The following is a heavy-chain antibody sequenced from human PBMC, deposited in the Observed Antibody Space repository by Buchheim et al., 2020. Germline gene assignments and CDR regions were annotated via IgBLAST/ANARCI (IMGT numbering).Heavy chain of an antibody. D-gene: IGHD3-3*01. V-gene: IGHV3-48*04. Sequence: EVQLAESGGGLIQPGGSLRLSRSASGLTFGEESMNWVRQAPGKGLEWISRIRSAGGSYAASVKGRFTISTDNAKRSLYLQMNSLRIEDTAVYFCVRDLSWSFDCWGQG. CDR2: IRSAGG. CDR3: VRDLSWSFDC. J-gene: IGHJ4*02. CDR1: GLTFGEES.